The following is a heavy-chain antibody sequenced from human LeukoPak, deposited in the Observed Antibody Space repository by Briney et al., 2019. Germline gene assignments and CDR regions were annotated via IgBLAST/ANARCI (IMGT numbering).Heavy chain of an antibody. J-gene: IGHJ4*02. Sequence: QSGGSLKLSGAASGFTFSNYWMHWVRQGPGKGLVWVSRVNNDGSSTAYADSVRGRFTISRDNAKNTLYLQMNSLRAEDTAVYYCVGAAANTTPRPWGQGTLVTVSS. CDR1: GFTFSNYW. V-gene: IGHV3-74*01. CDR2: VNNDGSST. CDR3: VGAAANTTPRP. D-gene: IGHD6-13*01.